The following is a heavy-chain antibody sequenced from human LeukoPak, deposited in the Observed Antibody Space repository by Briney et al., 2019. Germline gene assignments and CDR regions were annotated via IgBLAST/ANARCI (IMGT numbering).Heavy chain of an antibody. CDR2: IYYSGST. CDR3: ARLFGFWSGYSKDYYYMGV. Sequence: SETLSLTCTVSGGSISSSSYYWGWIRQPPGKGLEWIGSIYYSGSTYYNPSLKSRVTISVDTSKNQFSLKLSSVTAADTAVYYCARLFGFWSGYSKDYYYMGVWGKGTTVTVSS. CDR1: GGSISSSSYY. J-gene: IGHJ6*03. D-gene: IGHD3-3*01. V-gene: IGHV4-39*01.